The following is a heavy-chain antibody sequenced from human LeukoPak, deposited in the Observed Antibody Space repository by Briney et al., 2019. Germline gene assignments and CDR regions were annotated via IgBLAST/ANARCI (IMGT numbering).Heavy chain of an antibody. CDR3: ARIRGYSYGSRMWAFDI. CDR1: GYTFTSYD. Sequence: GASVKVSCKASGYTFTSYDINWVRQATGQGLEWMGWMNPNSGNTGYAQKFQGRVTITRNTSISTAYMELSSLRSEDTAVYYCARIRGYSYGSRMWAFDIWGQGTMVTVSS. CDR2: MNPNSGNT. J-gene: IGHJ3*02. D-gene: IGHD5-18*01. V-gene: IGHV1-8*03.